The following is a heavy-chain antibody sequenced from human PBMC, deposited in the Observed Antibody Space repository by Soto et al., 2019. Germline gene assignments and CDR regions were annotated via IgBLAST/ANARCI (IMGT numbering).Heavy chain of an antibody. Sequence: AGSLRLSCAASGFTFTRFSMNWVRQAPGKGLEWVSSISSTTNYIYYGDSMKGRFTISRDNAKNSLYLEMNSLRAEDTAVYYCARESEDLTSNFDYWGQGTLVTVSS. J-gene: IGHJ4*02. CDR3: ARESEDLTSNFDY. V-gene: IGHV3-21*06. CDR2: ISSTTNYI. CDR1: GFTFTRFS.